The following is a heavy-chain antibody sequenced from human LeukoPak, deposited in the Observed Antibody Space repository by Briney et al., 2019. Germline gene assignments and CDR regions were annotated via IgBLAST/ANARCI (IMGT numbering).Heavy chain of an antibody. D-gene: IGHD1-26*01. CDR2: ISYDGSNK. CDR1: GFTFSSYA. J-gene: IGHJ4*02. V-gene: IGHV3-30-3*01. CDR3: ARELDERELLWAPPMGTFDY. Sequence: GGSLRLSCAASGFTFSSYAMHWVRQAPGKGLEWVAVISYDGSNKYYADSVKGRFTISRDNSKNTLYLQMNSLRAEDTAVYYCARELDERELLWAPPMGTFDYWGQGTLVTVSS.